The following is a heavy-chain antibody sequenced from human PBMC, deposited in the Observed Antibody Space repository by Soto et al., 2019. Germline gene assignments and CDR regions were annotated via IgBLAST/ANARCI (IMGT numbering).Heavy chain of an antibody. CDR1: GFTFSDHY. CDR3: ARVIVVVVGTTQHYCFDY. CDR2: SRNKAKGYTT. J-gene: IGHJ4*02. D-gene: IGHD2-15*01. Sequence: LRLSCAASGFTFSDHYMDWVRQAPGKGLEWVGRSRNKAKGYTTEYAASVKGRFTISRDDSKNSLCLQMNSLKIEDTAVYYCARVIVVVVGTTQHYCFDYWGQGTLVTVSS. V-gene: IGHV3-72*01.